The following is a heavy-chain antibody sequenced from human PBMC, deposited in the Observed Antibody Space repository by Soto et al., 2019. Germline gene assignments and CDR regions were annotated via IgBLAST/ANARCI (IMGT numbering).Heavy chain of an antibody. CDR2: IIPIFGTA. V-gene: IGHV1-69*13. CDR3: AVATVVVPAAHIGPYGMDV. D-gene: IGHD2-2*01. J-gene: IGHJ6*02. Sequence: SVKVSCKASGGTFSSYAISWVRQAPGQGLEWMGGIIPIFGTANYAQKFQGRVTITADESTSTAYMELSSLRSEDTAVYYCAVATVVVPAAHIGPYGMDVWGQGTTVTVSS. CDR1: GGTFSSYA.